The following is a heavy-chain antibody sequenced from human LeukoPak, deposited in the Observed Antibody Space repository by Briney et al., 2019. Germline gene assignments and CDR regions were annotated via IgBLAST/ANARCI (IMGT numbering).Heavy chain of an antibody. Sequence: GGSLRLSCAASGFTFDKYWMSWVRQAPGKGLEWVANLKQDGSEKYYVDSVKGRFTISRDNAENSLFLQMNSLRAEDTAVYFCASAGGDSRSPLPFYYWGQGTLVTVSS. CDR3: ASAGGDSRSPLPFYY. V-gene: IGHV3-7*03. CDR2: LKQDGSEK. D-gene: IGHD6-6*01. J-gene: IGHJ4*02. CDR1: GFTFDKYW.